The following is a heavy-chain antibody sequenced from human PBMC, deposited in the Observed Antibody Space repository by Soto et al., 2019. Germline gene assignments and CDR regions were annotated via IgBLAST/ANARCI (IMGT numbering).Heavy chain of an antibody. CDR2: INPSGGST. Sequence: ASVKVSCKASGYTFTSYYMHWVRQAPGQGLEWMGIINPSGGSTSYAQKFQGRVTMTRDTSTSTVYMELSSLRSEDTAVYYCARDFGTGYSSSWYSSSYYYYGMDVWGQGTTVTVSS. D-gene: IGHD6-13*01. CDR1: GYTFTSYY. J-gene: IGHJ6*02. V-gene: IGHV1-46*01. CDR3: ARDFGTGYSSSWYSSSYYYYGMDV.